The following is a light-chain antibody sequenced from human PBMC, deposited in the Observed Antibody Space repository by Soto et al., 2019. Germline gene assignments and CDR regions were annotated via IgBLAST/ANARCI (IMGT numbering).Light chain of an antibody. Sequence: EIVLTQSPGTLSLSPGERATLSCRASQSVSSNYLAWYQQKPGQAPRLLIYGASSRATGVPDRFTGSGSGTDLTLTISRLEPEDFAMYYCQHYGDSPRRFGQGTKVEI. CDR1: QSVSSNY. CDR2: GAS. CDR3: QHYGDSPRR. J-gene: IGKJ1*01. V-gene: IGKV3-20*01.